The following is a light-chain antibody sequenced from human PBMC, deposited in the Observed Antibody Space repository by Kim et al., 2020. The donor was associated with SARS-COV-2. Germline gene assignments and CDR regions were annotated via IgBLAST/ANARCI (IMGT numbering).Light chain of an antibody. CDR1: LSSIEYNY. CDR2: RDV. CDR3: ATWDASLTEYA. J-gene: IGLJ1*01. V-gene: IGLV1-47*01. Sequence: ELTQPPSASGTPGQSVSISCSGALSSIEYNYVSWYQQVPGWAPKLLIYRDVVRPSGVPDRFSGSKSGHSASLAITGLRSADEALYFCATWDASLTEYAIGPGTKVTVL.